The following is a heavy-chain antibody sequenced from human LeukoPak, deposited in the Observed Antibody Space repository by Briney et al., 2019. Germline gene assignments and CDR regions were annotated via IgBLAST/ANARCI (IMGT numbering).Heavy chain of an antibody. Sequence: TGGSLRLSCAASGFTFSSYAMSWVRQAPGKGLEWVSAISGSGGSTYYADSVKGRFTISRDNSKNTLYLQMNSLRAGDTAVYYCARSGDYGGIFDYWGQGTLVTVSS. CDR1: GFTFSSYA. CDR3: ARSGDYGGIFDY. CDR2: ISGSGGST. J-gene: IGHJ4*02. D-gene: IGHD4-23*01. V-gene: IGHV3-23*01.